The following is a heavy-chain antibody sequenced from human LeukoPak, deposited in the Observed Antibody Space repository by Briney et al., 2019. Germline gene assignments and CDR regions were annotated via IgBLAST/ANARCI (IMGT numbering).Heavy chain of an antibody. J-gene: IGHJ6*02. CDR1: GFTFSSYA. Sequence: GGSLRLSCAASGFTFSSYAMHWVRQAPGKGLEWVVVISYDGSNKYYADSVKGRLTISRDNSKNTLYLQMNSLRAEDTAVYYCARDTFLQLWLTDYYYGMDVWGQGTTVTVSS. V-gene: IGHV3-30-3*01. D-gene: IGHD5-18*01. CDR3: ARDTFLQLWLTDYYYGMDV. CDR2: ISYDGSNK.